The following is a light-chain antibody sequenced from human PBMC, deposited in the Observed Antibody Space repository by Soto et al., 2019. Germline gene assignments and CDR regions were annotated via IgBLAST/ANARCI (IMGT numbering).Light chain of an antibody. CDR3: MHGTHWPPT. Sequence: DVVMIQSPLSLPVTLGQPASLSCRSSQSLVHSDGNTYLNWFQQRPGQSPRRLIFKVSNRDSGVPDRFSGSGSGTDFTLRISKVEAEDVAVYSCMHGTHWPPTFGQGTKAEIK. CDR1: QSLVHSDGNTY. CDR2: KVS. J-gene: IGKJ1*01. V-gene: IGKV2-30*02.